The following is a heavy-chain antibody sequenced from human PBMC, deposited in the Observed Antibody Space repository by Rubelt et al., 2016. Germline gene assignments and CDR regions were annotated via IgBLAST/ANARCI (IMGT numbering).Heavy chain of an antibody. J-gene: IGHJ6*02. V-gene: IGHV1-24*01. Sequence: QVQLVQSGAEVKKPGASVKVSCKVSGYTLTELSMHWVRQAPGKGLEWMGGFDPEDGETIYEQKCQGRVIMTEDTSTDSAYMGLSSLGSEDTAVYYCATSHSLRYTDVWGQGTTVTVSS. CDR3: ATSHSLRYTDV. D-gene: IGHD3-9*01. CDR1: GYTLTELS. CDR2: FDPEDGET.